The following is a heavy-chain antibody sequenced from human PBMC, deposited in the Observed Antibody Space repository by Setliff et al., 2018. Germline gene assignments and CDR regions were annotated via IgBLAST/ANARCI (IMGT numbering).Heavy chain of an antibody. V-gene: IGHV4-38-2*02. J-gene: IGHJ3*01. CDR3: ARGGRGSSMT. CDR1: GYSISSGYY. D-gene: IGHD6-13*01. CDR2: IYHSGST. Sequence: SETLSLTCTVSGYSISSGYYWGWIRQPPGKGLEWIGSIYHSGSTYYNPSLKSRVTISVDTSKNQFSLKLSSVTAADTAVYYCARGGRGSSMTWGQGTMVTVSS.